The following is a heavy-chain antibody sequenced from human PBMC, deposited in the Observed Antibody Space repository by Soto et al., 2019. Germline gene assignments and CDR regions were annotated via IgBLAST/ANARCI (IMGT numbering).Heavy chain of an antibody. CDR3: ARDPSYYGMDV. V-gene: IGHV1-3*01. CDR2: INAGNGNT. CDR1: GGTFSNYI. J-gene: IGHJ6*02. Sequence: ASVKVSCKASGGTFSNYIISWVRQAPGQRLEWMGWINAGNGNTKYSQKFQGRVTITRDTSASTAYMELSSLRSEDTAVYYCARDPSYYGMDVWGQGTTVTVSS.